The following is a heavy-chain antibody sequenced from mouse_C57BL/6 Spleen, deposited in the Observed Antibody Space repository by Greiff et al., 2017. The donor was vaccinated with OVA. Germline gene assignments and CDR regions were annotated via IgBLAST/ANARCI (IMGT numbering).Heavy chain of an antibody. V-gene: IGHV1-82*01. CDR3: ASYDNSDYYAMDY. CDR2: IYPGDGDT. J-gene: IGHJ4*01. CDR1: GYAFSSSW. D-gene: IGHD2-12*01. Sequence: QVQLQQSGPELVKPGASVKISCKASGYAFSSSWMNWVKQRPGKGLEWIGRIYPGDGDTNYNGKFKGKATLTADKSSSTAYMQLRSLTSEDSAVYVGASYDNSDYYAMDYWGQGTSVTVSA.